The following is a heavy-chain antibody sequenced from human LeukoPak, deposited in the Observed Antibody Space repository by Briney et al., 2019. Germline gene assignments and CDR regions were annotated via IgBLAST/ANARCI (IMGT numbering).Heavy chain of an antibody. V-gene: IGHV3-23*01. CDR2: ISGSGGST. D-gene: IGHD6-19*01. Sequence: PGGSLRLSCAASGFTFSSYAMSWVRQAPGKGLEWVSAISGSGGSTYYADSVKGRFTISRDNSKNTLYLQMNSLRAEDTAVYYCAKGDGGSGWYNWFDPWGQGTLVTVSS. CDR3: AKGDGGSGWYNWFDP. CDR1: GFTFSSYA. J-gene: IGHJ5*02.